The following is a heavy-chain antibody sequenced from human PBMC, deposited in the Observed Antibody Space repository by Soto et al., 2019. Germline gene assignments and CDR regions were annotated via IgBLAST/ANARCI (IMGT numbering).Heavy chain of an antibody. V-gene: IGHV1-58*01. CDR2: IVVGSGNT. CDR3: AADPLYYYDSSGYPTFDY. Sequence: SVKVSGKASGFTFTSSAVQWVRQARGQRLEWIGWIVVGSGNTNYAQKFQERVTITRDMSTSTAYMELSSLRSEDTAVYYCAADPLYYYDSSGYPTFDYWGQGTLVTV. D-gene: IGHD3-22*01. J-gene: IGHJ4*02. CDR1: GFTFTSSA.